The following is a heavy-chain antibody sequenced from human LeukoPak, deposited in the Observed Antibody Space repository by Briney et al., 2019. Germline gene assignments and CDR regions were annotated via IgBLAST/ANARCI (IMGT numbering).Heavy chain of an antibody. CDR2: IYPGDSDT. J-gene: IGHJ6*03. CDR1: GYSFTSYW. CDR3: ARGPYYYDRDYYYMDV. Sequence: GESLKISCKGSGYSFTSYWIGWVRQMPGKGLEWMGIIYPGDSDTRYSPSFQGQVTISADKSISTAYLQWSSLKASDTAMYYCARGPYYYDRDYYYMDVWGKGTTVTASS. V-gene: IGHV5-51*01. D-gene: IGHD3-22*01.